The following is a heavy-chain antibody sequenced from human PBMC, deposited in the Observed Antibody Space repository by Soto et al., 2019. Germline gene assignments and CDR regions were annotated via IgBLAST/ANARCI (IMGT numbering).Heavy chain of an antibody. Sequence: QVQLVQSGAEVKKPGSSVKVSCKASGGTFSSYAISWVRQAPGQGLEWMGGIIPIFGTANYAQKFQGRVTITADESTSTAYMELSSLRSEDTAVYYCARDPGIVGATLDAVADYYYYCGMDVWGQGTTVTVSS. D-gene: IGHD1-26*01. CDR3: ARDPGIVGATLDAVADYYYYCGMDV. CDR2: IIPIFGTA. J-gene: IGHJ6*02. CDR1: GGTFSSYA. V-gene: IGHV1-69*01.